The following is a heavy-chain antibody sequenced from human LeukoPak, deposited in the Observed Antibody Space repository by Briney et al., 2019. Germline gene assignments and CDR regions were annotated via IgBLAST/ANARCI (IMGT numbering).Heavy chain of an antibody. CDR1: GGSISSGDYY. CDR2: IYYSEST. CDR3: ARDKTYYYGSGSYPVYYYYGMDV. D-gene: IGHD3-10*01. Sequence: NSSQTLSLTCTVSGGSISSGDYYWSWIRQPPGKGLEWIGYIYYSESTYYNPSLKSRVTISVDTSKNQFSLKLSSVTAADTAVYYCARDKTYYYGSGSYPVYYYYGMDVWGQGTTVTVSS. V-gene: IGHV4-30-4*01. J-gene: IGHJ6*02.